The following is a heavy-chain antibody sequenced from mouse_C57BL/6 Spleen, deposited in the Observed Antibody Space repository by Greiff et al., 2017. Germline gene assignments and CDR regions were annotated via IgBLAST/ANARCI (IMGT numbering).Heavy chain of an antibody. V-gene: IGHV2-2*01. CDR1: GFSLTSYG. J-gene: IGHJ4*01. CDR3: ARRGSLNAMDD. Sequence: VQLQQSGPGLVQPSQSLSITCTDSGFSLTSYGVHWVRQSPGKGLEWLGVIWSGGSTDYNAAFISRLSISKDNSKSQVFFKMNSLQADDTAIYYCARRGSLNAMDDWGQGTSVTVSS. CDR2: IWSGGST.